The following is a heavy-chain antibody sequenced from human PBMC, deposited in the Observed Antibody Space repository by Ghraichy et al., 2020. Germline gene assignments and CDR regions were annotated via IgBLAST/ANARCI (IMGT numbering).Heavy chain of an antibody. Sequence: GGSLRLSCAASGFTFSSYVMSWVRQAPGKGLEWVSAISENGGSTYYADSVKGRFTISRDNSKNTLYLQMNSLRAEDTAVYYCAKERQPYSSGWYYFDYWGQGTLVTVSS. D-gene: IGHD6-19*01. V-gene: IGHV3-23*01. CDR2: ISENGGST. CDR3: AKERQPYSSGWYYFDY. J-gene: IGHJ4*02. CDR1: GFTFSSYV.